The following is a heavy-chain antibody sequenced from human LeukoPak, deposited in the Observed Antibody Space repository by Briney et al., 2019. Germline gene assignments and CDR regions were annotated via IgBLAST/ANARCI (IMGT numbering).Heavy chain of an antibody. CDR2: IYSSGST. CDR1: GGSISSGLYY. Sequence: SETLSLTCPLSGGSISSGLYYWSWTRQPAGKGLEGIGRIYSSGSTNFNPSLKSRVSLSVDTSKNQFSLNLSAVTAADTAVYYCASSHIHGGAFDIWGQGTVVTVPS. V-gene: IGHV4-61*02. J-gene: IGHJ3*02. CDR3: ASSHIHGGAFDI. D-gene: IGHD2-21*01.